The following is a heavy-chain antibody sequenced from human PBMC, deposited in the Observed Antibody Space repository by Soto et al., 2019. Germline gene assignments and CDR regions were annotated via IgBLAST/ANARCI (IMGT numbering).Heavy chain of an antibody. V-gene: IGHV5-51*01. D-gene: IGHD3-22*01. Sequence: GESLKISCKGSGYSFTNHWIGWVRQMPGKGMEWMAIINPTDSDTRHSPSFQGQVTISADKSISTAYLEWSSLKASDTGMYYSVRPDSTGYYVYWGQGTLVTVSS. J-gene: IGHJ4*02. CDR1: GYSFTNHW. CDR2: INPTDSDT. CDR3: VRPDSTGYYVY.